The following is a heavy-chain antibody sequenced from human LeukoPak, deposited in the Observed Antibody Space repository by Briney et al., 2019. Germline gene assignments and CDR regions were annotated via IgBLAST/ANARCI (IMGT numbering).Heavy chain of an antibody. CDR3: ARGAWNYYGSGSYYNFDY. D-gene: IGHD3-10*01. J-gene: IGHJ4*02. Sequence: GGSLRLSCAASGFTFSSYDMHWVRQATGKGLEWVSAIGTAGDTYYPGSVKGRFTISRENAKNSLYLQMNSLRAGDTAVYYCARGAWNYYGSGSYYNFDYWGQGTLVTVSS. CDR2: IGTAGDT. CDR1: GFTFSSYD. V-gene: IGHV3-13*04.